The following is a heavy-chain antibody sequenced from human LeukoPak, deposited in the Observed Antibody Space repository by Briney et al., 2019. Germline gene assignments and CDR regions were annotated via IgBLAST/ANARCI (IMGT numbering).Heavy chain of an antibody. Sequence: GGSLRLSCAASGFTFSSYAMSWVRQAPGKGLEWVSAISGSGGSTYYADSVKGRFTISRDNSKNTLYLQMNSLRAEDTAVHYCAKALDIVVVPAAIAIDYWGQGTLVTVSS. J-gene: IGHJ4*02. CDR3: AKALDIVVVPAAIAIDY. CDR1: GFTFSSYA. D-gene: IGHD2-2*01. CDR2: ISGSGGST. V-gene: IGHV3-23*01.